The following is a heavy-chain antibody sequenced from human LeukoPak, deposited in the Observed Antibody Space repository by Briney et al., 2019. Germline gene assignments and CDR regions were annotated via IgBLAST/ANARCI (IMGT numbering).Heavy chain of an antibody. D-gene: IGHD5-18*01. CDR3: ARDREDGYSYGAFDY. Sequence: HAASAKDSCMASGYTFTSYYTHWVRQAPGQGLERMGGIIPIFGTANYAQKFQGRVTITTDESTSTAYMELSSLRSEDTAVYYCARDREDGYSYGAFDYWGQGTLVTVSS. J-gene: IGHJ4*02. V-gene: IGHV1-69*05. CDR1: GYTFTSYY. CDR2: IIPIFGTA.